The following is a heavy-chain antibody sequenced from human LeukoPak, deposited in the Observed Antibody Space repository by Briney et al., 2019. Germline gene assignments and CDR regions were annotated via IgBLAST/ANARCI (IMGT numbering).Heavy chain of an antibody. CDR1: GHTFTNYA. D-gene: IGHD3-10*01. CDR3: ARDRFGEGVDS. V-gene: IGHV1-3*01. Sequence: VTSVKVSCKASGHTFTNYAMHWVRQAPGQRLEWMGWINAGNGNTKYSQKFQGRVTITRDTSASTAYMELSSLRSEDTAVYYCARDRFGEGVDSWGQGTLVTVSS. J-gene: IGHJ4*02. CDR2: INAGNGNT.